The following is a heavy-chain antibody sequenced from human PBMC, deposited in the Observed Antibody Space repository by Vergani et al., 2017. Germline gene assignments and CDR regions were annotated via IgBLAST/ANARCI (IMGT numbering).Heavy chain of an antibody. D-gene: IGHD3-10*01. J-gene: IGHJ5*02. CDR1: GGSMSGYY. Sequence: QVRLQESGPGLVKPSETLSLTCSVSGGSMSGYYWRWIRQPPGQELEWIGYMYHSGSTNYNPSLETRVTISGDTSKNQFSLKLNSVAAAVTAVYYCERVADCYGLGSYHLDLWGQGILVTVSS. CDR2: MYHSGST. CDR3: ERVADCYGLGSYHLDL. V-gene: IGHV4-59*01.